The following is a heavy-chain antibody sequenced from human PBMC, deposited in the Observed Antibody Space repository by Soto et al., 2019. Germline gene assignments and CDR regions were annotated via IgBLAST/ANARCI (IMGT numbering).Heavy chain of an antibody. J-gene: IGHJ3*02. V-gene: IGHV3-7*04. Sequence: PGGSLRLSCTASGFTFSNYWMTWVRQAPGKGLEWVANIKQDGSEKYYVDSVKGRFTISRDNAKNSLYLQVNSLRAEDTAVYYCARAIRVAANDAFDIWGQGTMVTVSS. CDR1: GFTFSNYW. CDR3: ARAIRVAANDAFDI. CDR2: IKQDGSEK. D-gene: IGHD6-19*01.